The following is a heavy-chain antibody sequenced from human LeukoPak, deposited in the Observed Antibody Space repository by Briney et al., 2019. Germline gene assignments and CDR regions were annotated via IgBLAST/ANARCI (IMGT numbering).Heavy chain of an antibody. Sequence: ASVKVSCKVSGYTLTELSMHWVRQAPGKGLEWVGGFDPEDGETIYAQKFQGRVTMTEDTSTDTAYMELSSLRSEDTAVYYCATGVRLGEAFDIWGQGTMVAVSS. J-gene: IGHJ3*02. CDR1: GYTLTELS. D-gene: IGHD3-16*01. V-gene: IGHV1-24*01. CDR2: FDPEDGET. CDR3: ATGVRLGEAFDI.